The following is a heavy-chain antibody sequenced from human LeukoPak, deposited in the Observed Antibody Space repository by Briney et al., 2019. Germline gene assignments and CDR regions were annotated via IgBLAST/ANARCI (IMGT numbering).Heavy chain of an antibody. CDR1: GYTFTSYG. CDR2: ISAYNGNT. D-gene: IGHD3-3*01. Sequence: ASVKVSCKASGYTFTSYGISWVRQAPGQGLEWMGWISAYNGNTNYAQKLQGRVTMTTDTSTSTAYMELRSLRSDDTAVYYCARAFRHITIFGPDNWFDPWGQGTLVTVSS. J-gene: IGHJ5*02. CDR3: ARAFRHITIFGPDNWFDP. V-gene: IGHV1-18*01.